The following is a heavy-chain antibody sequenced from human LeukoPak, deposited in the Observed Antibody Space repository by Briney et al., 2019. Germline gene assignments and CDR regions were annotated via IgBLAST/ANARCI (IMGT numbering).Heavy chain of an antibody. CDR2: IYPGDSDT. V-gene: IGHV5-51*01. Sequence: GESLKISCKGSGYTFSSYWIGWVRQIPGKGLEGMGIIYPGDSDTRYSPSLQGQVTISVDTSIGTAYLQWRSLKASDTAIYYCARQNDFRLDYWGQGTLVTVSS. D-gene: IGHD3-3*01. J-gene: IGHJ4*02. CDR3: ARQNDFRLDY. CDR1: GYTFSSYW.